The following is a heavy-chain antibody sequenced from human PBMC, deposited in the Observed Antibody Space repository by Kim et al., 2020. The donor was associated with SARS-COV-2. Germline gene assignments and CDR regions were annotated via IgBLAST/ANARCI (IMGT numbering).Heavy chain of an antibody. Sequence: GGSLRLSCAASGFTFSSYWMHWVRQAPGKGLVWVSRINSDGSSTSYADSVKGRFTISRDNAKNTLYLQMNSLRAEDTAVYYCARGARWYPFDYWGQGTLVTVSS. CDR3: ARGARWYPFDY. D-gene: IGHD2-15*01. CDR1: GFTFSSYW. V-gene: IGHV3-74*01. CDR2: INSDGSST. J-gene: IGHJ4*02.